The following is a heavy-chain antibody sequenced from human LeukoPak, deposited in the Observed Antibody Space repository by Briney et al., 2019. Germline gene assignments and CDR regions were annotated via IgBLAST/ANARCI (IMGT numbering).Heavy chain of an antibody. Sequence: PGGSLRLSCAASGFTFSSYGMHWVRQAPGKGLEWVAVISYDGSNKYFADSVRGRFTISRDNTKNTLYLQMNSLRAEDTAVYYCAKAFTYYYGSGIDYWGQGTLVTVSS. CDR3: AKAFTYYYGSGIDY. J-gene: IGHJ4*02. CDR1: GFTFSSYG. V-gene: IGHV3-30*18. D-gene: IGHD3-10*01. CDR2: ISYDGSNK.